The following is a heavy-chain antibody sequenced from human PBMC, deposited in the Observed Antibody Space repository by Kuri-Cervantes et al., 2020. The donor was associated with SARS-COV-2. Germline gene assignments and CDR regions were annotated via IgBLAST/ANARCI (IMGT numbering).Heavy chain of an antibody. CDR2: ISYSGTYT. CDR3: ARDSAWANGDNSYYFDY. D-gene: IGHD4-17*01. V-gene: IGHV3-21*05. Sequence: GGSLRLSCAASGFTFSRDMMYWVRQAPGKGLEWISYISYSGTYTKYTDSVKGRFSVSRDNTENSLVLQMDSLRAEDTAIYYCARDSAWANGDNSYYFDYWGQGTLVTVSS. J-gene: IGHJ4*02. CDR1: GFTFSRDM.